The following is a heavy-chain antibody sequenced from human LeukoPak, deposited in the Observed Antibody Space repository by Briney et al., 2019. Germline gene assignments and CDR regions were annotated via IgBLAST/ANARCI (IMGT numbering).Heavy chain of an antibody. Sequence: GGSLRLSCAASGFTFSSYGMHWVRQAPGKGLEWVAFIRYDGSNKYYADSVKGRFIISRDNSKNTLYLQMNSLRAEDTAVYYCATPSPYDFWSGYPPGAEYFQHWGQGTLVTVSS. J-gene: IGHJ1*01. CDR1: GFTFSSYG. CDR3: ATPSPYDFWSGYPPGAEYFQH. CDR2: IRYDGSNK. D-gene: IGHD3-3*01. V-gene: IGHV3-30*02.